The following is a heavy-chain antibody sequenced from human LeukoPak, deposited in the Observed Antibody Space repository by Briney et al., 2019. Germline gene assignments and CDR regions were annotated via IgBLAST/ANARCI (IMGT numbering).Heavy chain of an antibody. D-gene: IGHD3-3*01. J-gene: IGHJ4*02. CDR3: AKEGTYNNFWSGYFH. Sequence: GGSLRLSCAASGFTFGSFAVSCARHPRGGGRELGSSVIVSGSVTSRTYYAESVKGRFTISRDNSKNTLYLQMNSLIAEDTALCYCAKEGTYNNFWSGYFHWGQGALVTVSS. V-gene: IGHV3-23*01. CDR2: VIVSGSVTSRT. CDR1: GFTFGSFA.